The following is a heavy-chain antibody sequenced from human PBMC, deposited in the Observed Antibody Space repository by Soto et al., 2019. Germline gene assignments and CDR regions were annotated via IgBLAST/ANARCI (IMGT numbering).Heavy chain of an antibody. D-gene: IGHD6-13*01. J-gene: IGHJ3*02. Sequence: GGSLRLSCSASGFTFRSYGIHWVRQAPGKGLEWVAVIWYDGSNKYYADSVKGRFTISRDNSKNTLYLQMNSLRAEDTAVYYCARDGGDSSSRRDAFDIWGQGTMVTVSS. CDR2: IWYDGSNK. CDR3: ARDGGDSSSRRDAFDI. V-gene: IGHV3-33*01. CDR1: GFTFRSYG.